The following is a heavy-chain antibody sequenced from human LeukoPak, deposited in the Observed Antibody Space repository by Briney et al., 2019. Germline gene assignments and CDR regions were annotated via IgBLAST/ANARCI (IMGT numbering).Heavy chain of an antibody. J-gene: IGHJ4*02. V-gene: IGHV3-23*01. Sequence: GGSLRLSCAASGFTFSSYAMSWVRQAPGKGLEWVSAISGSGGSTYYADSVKGRFTISRDNSKNTLYLQMNSLRAEDTAVYYCARARKYSGWDVYYFDYWGQGTLVTVSS. CDR3: ARARKYSGWDVYYFDY. D-gene: IGHD6-19*01. CDR1: GFTFSSYA. CDR2: ISGSGGST.